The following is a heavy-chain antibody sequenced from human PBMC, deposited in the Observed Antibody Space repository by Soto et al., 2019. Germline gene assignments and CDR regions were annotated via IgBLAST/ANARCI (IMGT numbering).Heavy chain of an antibody. CDR1: GVSISSGVYC. V-gene: IGHV4-31*03. D-gene: IGHD2-15*01. CDR3: ARDGRYCSGGSCYDSAGLFDP. CDR2: IYYSGST. J-gene: IGHJ5*02. Sequence: SETLSLTCTVSGVSISSGVYCWSWIRQHPGKGLEWIGYIYYSGSTYYNPSLKSRVTISVDTSKNQLSLKLSSVTAADTAVYYCARDGRYCSGGSCYDSAGLFDPWGQGTLVTVSS.